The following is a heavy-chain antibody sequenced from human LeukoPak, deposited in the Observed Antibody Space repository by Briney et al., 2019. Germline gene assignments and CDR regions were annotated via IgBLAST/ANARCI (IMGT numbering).Heavy chain of an antibody. V-gene: IGHV3-7*05. CDR3: AREGQQSYGMDV. D-gene: IGHD6-13*01. CDR2: IKQGGSEK. CDR1: GFTFSNYW. J-gene: IGHJ6*02. Sequence: PGGSLRLSCAASGFTFSNYWITWVRQAQGKGLEWVANIKQGGSEKHYVDSETGRFTISRDDAKNSLYLQMNSLRIEDTAVYYCAREGQQSYGMDVWGQGTTVTVCS.